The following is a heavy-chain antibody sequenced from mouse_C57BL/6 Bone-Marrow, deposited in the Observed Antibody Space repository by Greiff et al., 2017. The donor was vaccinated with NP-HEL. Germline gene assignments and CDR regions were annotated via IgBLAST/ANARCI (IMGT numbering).Heavy chain of an antibody. V-gene: IGHV1-81*01. CDR2: IYPRSGNT. Sequence: VQLQQSGAELARPGASVKLSCKASGYTFTSYGISWVKQRTGQGLEWIGEIYPRSGNTYYNEKFKGKATLTADKSSSTAYMELRSLTSEDSAVYFGARSGIYYYGRGFAYWGQGTLVTVSA. CDR3: ARSGIYYYGRGFAY. CDR1: GYTFTSYG. D-gene: IGHD1-1*01. J-gene: IGHJ3*01.